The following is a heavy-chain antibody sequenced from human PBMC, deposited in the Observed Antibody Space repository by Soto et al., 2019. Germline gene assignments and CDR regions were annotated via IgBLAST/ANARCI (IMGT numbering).Heavy chain of an antibody. CDR1: GYSFNTYW. CDR2: IYPGDSDT. J-gene: IGHJ5*02. D-gene: IGHD6-19*01. V-gene: IGHV5-51*01. Sequence: PGESLKISCKASGYSFNTYWIGWVRQMPGKGLEWMGIIYPGDSDTRYSPSFQGQVTISADKSISTAYLQWSSLKASDTAMYYCASTPAVAEWNRFDPWGQGTPVTVSS. CDR3: ASTPAVAEWNRFDP.